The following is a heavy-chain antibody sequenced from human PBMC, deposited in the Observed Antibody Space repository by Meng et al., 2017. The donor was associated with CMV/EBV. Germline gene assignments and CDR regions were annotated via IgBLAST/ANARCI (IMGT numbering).Heavy chain of an antibody. CDR2: INHSGST. CDR3: ARVWDSGWDY. Sequence: VQLQQVGAGLLKPSGTLSLTGAVYGGFFSGYYWSWIRQPPGKGLEWIGEINHSGSTNYNPSLKSRVTISVDTSKNQFSLKLSSVTAADTAVYYCARVWDSGWDYWGQGTLVTVSS. V-gene: IGHV4-34*01. D-gene: IGHD3-22*01. CDR1: GGFFSGYY. J-gene: IGHJ4*02.